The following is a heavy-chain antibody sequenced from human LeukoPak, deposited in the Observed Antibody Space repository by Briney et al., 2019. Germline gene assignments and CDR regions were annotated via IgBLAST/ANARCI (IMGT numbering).Heavy chain of an antibody. J-gene: IGHJ5*02. V-gene: IGHV4-4*07. D-gene: IGHD4-23*01. Sequence: PSETLSLTCTVSGGSISSYYWSWIRQPAGKGLEWIGRIYTSGSTNYNPSLKSRVTMSVDTSKNQFSLKLSSVTAADTAVYYCARGTTVVDYNWFDPWGQGTLVTVSS. CDR3: ARGTTVVDYNWFDP. CDR1: GGSISSYY. CDR2: IYTSGST.